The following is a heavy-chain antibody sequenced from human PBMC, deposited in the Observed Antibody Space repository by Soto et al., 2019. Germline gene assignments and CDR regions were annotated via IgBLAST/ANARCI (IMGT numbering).Heavy chain of an antibody. CDR3: ARAQTFGVVIIGYYGMDV. CDR1: GGTFSSYA. V-gene: IGHV1-69*13. Sequence: SVKVRCKASGGTFSSYAISWVRQAPGQGLEWMGGIIPIFGTANYAQKFQGRVTITADESTSTAYMELSSLRSEDTAVYYCARAQTFGVVIIGYYGMDVWGQGTTVTVSS. CDR2: IIPIFGTA. J-gene: IGHJ6*02. D-gene: IGHD3-3*01.